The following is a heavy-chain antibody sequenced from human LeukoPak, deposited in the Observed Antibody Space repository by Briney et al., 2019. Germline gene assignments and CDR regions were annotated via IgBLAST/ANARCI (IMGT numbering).Heavy chain of an antibody. J-gene: IGHJ4*02. CDR1: GYSFTSYW. CDR3: ARRAALPASVDY. V-gene: IGHV5-10-1*01. CDR2: IDPSDSYT. D-gene: IGHD6-25*01. Sequence: GESLKISCKGSGYSFTSYWISWVRQMPGKGLEWMGRIDPSDSYTNYSPSFQGHVTISADKSISTAYLQWSSLKASDTAMYYCARRAALPASVDYWGQGTLVTVSS.